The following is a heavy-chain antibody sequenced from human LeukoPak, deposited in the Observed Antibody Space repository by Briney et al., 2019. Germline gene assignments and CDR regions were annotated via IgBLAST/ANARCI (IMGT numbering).Heavy chain of an antibody. CDR1: GFTFSSYW. CDR3: AREGMVRGVPDAFDL. D-gene: IGHD3-10*01. CDR2: IKQDGSEK. V-gene: IGHV3-7*01. Sequence: GGSLRLSCAASGFTFSSYWMSWVRQAPGKGLEWVANIKQDGSEKYYVDSVKGRFTISRDNAKNSLYLQMNSPRVEDTAVYYCAREGMVRGVPDAFDLWGQGTMVTVSS. J-gene: IGHJ3*01.